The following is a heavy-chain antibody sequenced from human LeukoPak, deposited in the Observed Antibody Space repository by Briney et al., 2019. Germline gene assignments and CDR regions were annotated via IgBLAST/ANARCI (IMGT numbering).Heavy chain of an antibody. Sequence: ASVTVSCKASGYTFTSYAISWVRQAPGQGLEWMGWISTYNGNTNYAQKLQGRVTMTTDTSTTTAYMELRSLRSDDTAVYYCARGGSPVYYYYMDVWGKGTTVTVSS. CDR2: ISTYNGNT. CDR1: GYTFTSYA. CDR3: ARGGSPVYYYYMDV. J-gene: IGHJ6*03. V-gene: IGHV1-18*01. D-gene: IGHD6-6*01.